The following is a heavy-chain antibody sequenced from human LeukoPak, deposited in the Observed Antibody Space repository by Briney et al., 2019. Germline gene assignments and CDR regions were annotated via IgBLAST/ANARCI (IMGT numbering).Heavy chain of an antibody. Sequence: KTGGSLRLSCAASGFTFSSYSMNWVRQAPGKGLEWVSSISSSSSYRYYADSVKGRFTISRDNAKNSLYLQMNSLRAEDTAVYYCARDRGKYYYDSSGYYGHAFDIWGQGTMVTVSS. J-gene: IGHJ3*02. D-gene: IGHD3-22*01. CDR1: GFTFSSYS. V-gene: IGHV3-21*01. CDR2: ISSSSSYR. CDR3: ARDRGKYYYDSSGYYGHAFDI.